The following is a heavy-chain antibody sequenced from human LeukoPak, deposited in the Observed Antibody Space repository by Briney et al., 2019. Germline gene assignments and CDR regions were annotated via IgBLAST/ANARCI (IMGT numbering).Heavy chain of an antibody. J-gene: IGHJ5*02. D-gene: IGHD1-1*01. V-gene: IGHV1-2*02. CDR3: VKPSRGPYYWFDL. CDR1: GYTFIGYY. CDR2: INPNGSAI. Sequence: ASVKVSCKASGYTFIGYYMHWVRQAPGQALEWMGWINPNGSAINYAQKFQGRVTLTRDTSRNTAYMEINRLTSDDTAVYYCVKPSRGPYYWFDLWGQGTLVTVSS.